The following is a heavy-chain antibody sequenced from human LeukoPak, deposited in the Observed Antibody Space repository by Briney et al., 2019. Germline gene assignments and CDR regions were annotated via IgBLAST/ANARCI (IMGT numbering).Heavy chain of an antibody. CDR3: ARGVRGVHNWFDP. Sequence: PSETLSLTCTVSGGSISSSSYYWGWIRQPPGKGLEWIGSIYYSGSTNYNPSLKSRVTISVDTSKNQFSLKLSSVTAADTAVYYCARGVRGVHNWFDPWGQGTLVTVSS. V-gene: IGHV4-39*07. CDR2: IYYSGST. CDR1: GGSISSSSYY. J-gene: IGHJ5*02. D-gene: IGHD3-10*01.